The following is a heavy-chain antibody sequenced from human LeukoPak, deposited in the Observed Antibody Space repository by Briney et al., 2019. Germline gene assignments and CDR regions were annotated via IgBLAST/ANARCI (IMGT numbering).Heavy chain of an antibody. CDR1: GFTFSSYS. D-gene: IGHD1-20*01. Sequence: GGSLRLSCAASGFTFSSYSMNWVRQAPGKGLEWVSSISSSSSYIYYADSVKGRFTISRDNAENSLYLQMNSLRAEDTAVYYCARGSITGILYYYYGMDVWGQGTTVTVSS. V-gene: IGHV3-21*01. CDR2: ISSSSSYI. J-gene: IGHJ6*02. CDR3: ARGSITGILYYYYGMDV.